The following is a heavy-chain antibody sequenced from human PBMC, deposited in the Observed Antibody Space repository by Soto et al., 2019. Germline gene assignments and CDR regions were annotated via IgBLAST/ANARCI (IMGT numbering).Heavy chain of an antibody. Sequence: VQLVESGGGVVQPGRSHRLSCAASGFVYSTYAMHWVRLSPGEGLEWVALIWNDGTKKYYVDSVKGRFTISRDNSQNTLNLQMDSLRVEDTAVYFCVRGIPSQYSSNWLYWYFDLWGRGTQVTVSS. D-gene: IGHD6-13*01. V-gene: IGHV3-33*01. CDR2: IWNDGTKK. CDR3: VRGIPSQYSSNWLYWYFDL. J-gene: IGHJ2*01. CDR1: GFVYSTYA.